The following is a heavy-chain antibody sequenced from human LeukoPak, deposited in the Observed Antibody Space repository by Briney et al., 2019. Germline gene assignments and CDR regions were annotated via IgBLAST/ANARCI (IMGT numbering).Heavy chain of an antibody. Sequence: ASVKVSCKASGGTFSSYAISWVRQAPGQGLEWMGRIIPILGIANYAQKFQGRVTITADKSTSTAYMELSSLRSEDTAVYYCARQQWLDSLDYWGQATLVTVSS. CDR1: GGTFSSYA. J-gene: IGHJ4*02. V-gene: IGHV1-69*04. CDR3: ARQQWLDSLDY. D-gene: IGHD6-19*01. CDR2: IIPILGIA.